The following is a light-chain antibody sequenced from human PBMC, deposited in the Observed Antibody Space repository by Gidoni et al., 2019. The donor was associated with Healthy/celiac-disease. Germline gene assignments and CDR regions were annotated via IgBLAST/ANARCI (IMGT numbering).Light chain of an antibody. CDR1: QGISNS. V-gene: IGKV1-NL1*01. Sequence: DIQMTQSPSSLSASVGDRVTITCRASQGISNSVAWYQQKPGKAPKLLLYAASRLESGVPSRFSGSGSGTDYTLTISSLQPEDFATYYCQQYYSTPIFTFGPGTKVDIK. CDR2: AAS. J-gene: IGKJ3*01. CDR3: QQYYSTPIFT.